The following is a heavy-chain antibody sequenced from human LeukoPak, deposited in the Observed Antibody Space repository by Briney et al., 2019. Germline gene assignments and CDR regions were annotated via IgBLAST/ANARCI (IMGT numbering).Heavy chain of an antibody. CDR3: ARATVTRWFDP. Sequence: PGRSPRLSCAASGFAFSSFGMHWVRQAPGKGLEWVAVIWYDGTNKYYADSVKGRFTISRDNSKNTLYLQMNSLRAEDTAVYYCARATVTRWFDPWGQGTLVTVSS. V-gene: IGHV3-33*01. CDR1: GFAFSSFG. CDR2: IWYDGTNK. D-gene: IGHD4-17*01. J-gene: IGHJ5*02.